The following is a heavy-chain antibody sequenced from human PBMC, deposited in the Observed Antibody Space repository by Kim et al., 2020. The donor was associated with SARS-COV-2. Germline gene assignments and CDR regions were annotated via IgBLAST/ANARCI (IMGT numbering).Heavy chain of an antibody. J-gene: IGHJ6*02. V-gene: IGHV4-39*01. D-gene: IGHD6-19*01. CDR3: ARLDHSSGGYGVSSHYYYGMDV. Sequence: SETLSLTCTVSGGSISSSSYYWGWIRQPPGKGLEWIGSIYYSGSTYYNPSLKSRVTISVDTSKNQFSLKLSSVTAADTAVYYCARLDHSSGGYGVSSHYYYGMDVWGQGTTVTVSS. CDR1: GGSISSSSYY. CDR2: IYYSGST.